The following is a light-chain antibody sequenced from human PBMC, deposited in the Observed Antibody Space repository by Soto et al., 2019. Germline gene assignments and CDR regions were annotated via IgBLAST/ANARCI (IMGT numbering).Light chain of an antibody. Sequence: QSALTQPRSVSGSPGQSVTMSCTGTSSDVGGYNYVSWYQQHPGKAPKLMIYDVSKRPSGVPDRFSGSKSGNTASLTISGLQAEDEADYYCCSYAGSYTWVFGGGTQPTVL. CDR2: DVS. CDR3: CSYAGSYTWV. V-gene: IGLV2-11*01. CDR1: SSDVGGYNY. J-gene: IGLJ3*02.